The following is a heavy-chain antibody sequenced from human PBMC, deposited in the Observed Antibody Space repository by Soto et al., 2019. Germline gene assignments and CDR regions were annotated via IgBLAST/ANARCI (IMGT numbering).Heavy chain of an antibody. CDR2: IAHDGSNQ. V-gene: IGHV3-30*18. CDR3: AKEYYYDGSGYSH. D-gene: IGHD3-22*01. J-gene: IGHJ4*02. CDR1: GFTFSTYG. Sequence: ESGGGVVQPGRSLRLSCAASGFTFSTYGMHWVRQAPGKGLDWVAIIAHDGSNQHYADSVKGRFTISRDNSKNTLFLQMNSLRAEDTAVYYCAKEYYYDGSGYSHWGQGTLVTVSS.